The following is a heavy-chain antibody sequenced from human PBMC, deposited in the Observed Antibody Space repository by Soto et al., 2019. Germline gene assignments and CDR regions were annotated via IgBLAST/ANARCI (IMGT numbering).Heavy chain of an antibody. J-gene: IGHJ4*02. V-gene: IGHV4-31*03. Sequence: PSETLSLTCTVSGGSISSGGYYCSWIRQLPGKGLEWIGYTYNSGSTHYNPSLRSRVSISEDTSKNQFSLSLSSVTAAYTAVYYCGSDPWGGGLVIDYGGQVTRVTVS. CDR2: TYNSGST. CDR3: GSDPWGGGLVIDY. D-gene: IGHD3-10*01. CDR1: GGSISSGGYY.